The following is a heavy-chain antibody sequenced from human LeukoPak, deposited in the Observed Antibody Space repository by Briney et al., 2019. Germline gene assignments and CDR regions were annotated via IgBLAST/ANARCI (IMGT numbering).Heavy chain of an antibody. Sequence: GGSLRLSCAASGFTFSRNSMTWVRQAPGKGLEWVSYISSSGSTIYYADSVKGRFTISRDNAKNSLYLQMNSLRAEDTAVYYCASGAVATTRSRVFDYWGQGTLVTVPS. CDR2: ISSSGSTI. V-gene: IGHV3-48*03. J-gene: IGHJ4*02. CDR3: ASGAVATTRSRVFDY. D-gene: IGHD5-12*01. CDR1: GFTFSRNS.